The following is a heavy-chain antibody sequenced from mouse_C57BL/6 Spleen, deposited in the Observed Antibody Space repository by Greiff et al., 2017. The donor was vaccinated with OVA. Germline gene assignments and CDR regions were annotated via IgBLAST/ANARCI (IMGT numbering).Heavy chain of an antibody. CDR2: ISSGGSYT. Sequence: EVKLVESGGDLVKPGGSLKLSCAASGFTFSSYGMSWVRQTPDKRLEWVATISSGGSYTYYPDSVKGRFTISRDNAKNTLYLQMSSLKSEDTAMYYCARHYDGNYEVYYYAMDYWGQGTSVTVSS. CDR1: GFTFSSYG. CDR3: ARHYDGNYEVYYYAMDY. J-gene: IGHJ4*01. V-gene: IGHV5-6*01. D-gene: IGHD2-1*01.